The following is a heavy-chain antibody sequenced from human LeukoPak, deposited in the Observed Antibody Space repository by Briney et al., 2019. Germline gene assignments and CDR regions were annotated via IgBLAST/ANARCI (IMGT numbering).Heavy chain of an antibody. Sequence: KPSETLSLTCAVYGGSFSGYYWSWIRQPPGKGLEWIGEINHSGSTNYNPSLKSRVTISVDTSKNQFSLKLSSVTAADTAVYYCARGDAFSGDHWGQGTLVTVSS. J-gene: IGHJ4*02. V-gene: IGHV4-34*01. CDR1: GGSFSGYY. CDR3: ARGDAFSGDH. CDR2: INHSGST.